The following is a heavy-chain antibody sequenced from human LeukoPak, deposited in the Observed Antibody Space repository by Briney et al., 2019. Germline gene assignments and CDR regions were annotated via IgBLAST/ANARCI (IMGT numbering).Heavy chain of an antibody. CDR1: GGSFSGYY. CDR2: INHSGST. J-gene: IGHJ3*02. V-gene: IGHV4-34*01. Sequence: SETLSLTCAVYGGSFSGYYWSWIRQPPGKGLEWIGEINHSGSTNYNPSLKSRVTISVDTSKNQFSLKLSSVTAADTAVYYCARPRRYYGSGSRNAFDNWGQGTMVTVSS. D-gene: IGHD3-10*01. CDR3: ARPRRYYGSGSRNAFDN.